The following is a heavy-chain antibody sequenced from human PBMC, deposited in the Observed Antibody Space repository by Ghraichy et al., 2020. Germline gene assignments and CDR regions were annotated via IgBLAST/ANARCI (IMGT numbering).Heavy chain of an antibody. CDR2: ISGSGGST. Sequence: GGSLRLSCAASGFTFSSYAMSWVRQAPGKGLEWVSAISGSGGSTYYADSVKGRFTISRNNSKNTLDLQMNSLRAEETAVYYCAKWKLNIVVVPAAQFDYWGQGTLVTVSS. V-gene: IGHV3-23*01. CDR1: GFTFSSYA. CDR3: AKWKLNIVVVPAAQFDY. D-gene: IGHD2-2*01. J-gene: IGHJ4*02.